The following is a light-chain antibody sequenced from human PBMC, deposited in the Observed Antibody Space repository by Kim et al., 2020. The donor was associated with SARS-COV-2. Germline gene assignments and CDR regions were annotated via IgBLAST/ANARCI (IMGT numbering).Light chain of an antibody. CDR1: QGISSY. CDR2: AAS. CDR3: QQYYSYPYT. Sequence: AIRMTQSPSSFSASTGDRVTITCRASQGISSYLAWYQQKPGKAPELLIYAASTLQSGVPSRFSGSGSGKDFTLTISCLQSEDFATYYCQQYYSYPYTFGQGTKLEI. J-gene: IGKJ2*01. V-gene: IGKV1-8*01.